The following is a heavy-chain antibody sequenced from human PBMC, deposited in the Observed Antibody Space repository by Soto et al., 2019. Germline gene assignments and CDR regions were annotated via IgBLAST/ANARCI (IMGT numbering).Heavy chain of an antibody. V-gene: IGHV3-74*01. Sequence: GGSLRLSCAASGFTFSSYWMHWVRQAPGKGLVWVSRINSDGSSTSYADSVKGRFTISRDNAKNTLYLQMNSLRAEDTTVYYCARVRGHCSGGSCSGWFDPWGQGTLVTVSS. J-gene: IGHJ5*02. D-gene: IGHD2-15*01. CDR1: GFTFSSYW. CDR3: ARVRGHCSGGSCSGWFDP. CDR2: INSDGSST.